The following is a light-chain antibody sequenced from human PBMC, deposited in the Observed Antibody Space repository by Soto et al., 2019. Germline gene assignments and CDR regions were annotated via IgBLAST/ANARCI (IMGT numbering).Light chain of an antibody. Sequence: EVVLTQSPATLSLSPGETATLSCRASRSVDSNLAWYQHKPGQAPRLLIFEASTRATGVPARFSCSGSGTHFTLTINGLEPEDFAVYYCQQRGNWPPLTFGGGTKVEI. J-gene: IGKJ4*01. CDR3: QQRGNWPPLT. V-gene: IGKV3-11*01. CDR2: EAS. CDR1: RSVDSN.